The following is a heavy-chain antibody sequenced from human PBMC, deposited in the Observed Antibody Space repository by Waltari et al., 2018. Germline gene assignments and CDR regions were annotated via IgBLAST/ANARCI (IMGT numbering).Heavy chain of an antibody. D-gene: IGHD3-22*01. CDR1: EFTFLSSA. CDR2: ISYNGRNI. V-gene: IGHV3-30*04. J-gene: IGHJ6*02. CDR3: ARDYCDRTNCHGMDV. Sequence: VQLVESGGGVVQPGRSLRLSCAASEFTFLSSALPWVRQAPGKGLEWVAVISYNGRNIYYIDSVKGRFTISRDNSKKMLFLQMNSLRAEDTAVYYCARDYCDRTNCHGMDVWGQGTTVTVSS.